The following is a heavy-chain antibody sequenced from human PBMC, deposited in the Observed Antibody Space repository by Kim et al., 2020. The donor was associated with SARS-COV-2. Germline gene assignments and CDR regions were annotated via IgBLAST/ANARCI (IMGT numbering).Heavy chain of an antibody. D-gene: IGHD2-2*01. Sequence: RGSLRLSCAASGFIFNTYGMHWVRQAPGKGLEWVAHIIYDGSDKYYADSVKGRFTISRDNPKNTLFLQMNSLRSEDTAIYYCAILSSTSTSDYWGQGTLVTVSS. CDR3: AILSSTSTSDY. CDR2: IIYDGSDK. V-gene: IGHV3-30*03. CDR1: GFIFNTYG. J-gene: IGHJ4*02.